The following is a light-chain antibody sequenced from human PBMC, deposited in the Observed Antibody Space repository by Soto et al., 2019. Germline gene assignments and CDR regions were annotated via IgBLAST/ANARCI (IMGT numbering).Light chain of an antibody. CDR2: DIT. V-gene: IGLV2-8*01. CDR3: SSHAGSNSLMV. CDR1: SSDIGGYNS. J-gene: IGLJ2*01. Sequence: QSALTQPPSASGSPGQSVTISCTGTSSDIGGYNSISWYQQYPGKAPKLIIFDITQRPSGVPDRFSGSKSANTASLTVSGLQDEDEADYHCSSHAGSNSLMVFGGGTKLTVL.